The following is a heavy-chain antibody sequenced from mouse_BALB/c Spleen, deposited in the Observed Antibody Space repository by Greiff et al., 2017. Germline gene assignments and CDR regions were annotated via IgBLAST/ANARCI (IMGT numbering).Heavy chain of an antibody. CDR3: ARSELTGTSFDY. J-gene: IGHJ2*01. CDR2: ISSGSSTI. D-gene: IGHD4-1*01. CDR1: GFTFSSFG. Sequence: DVKLVESGGGLVQPGGSRKLSCAASGFTFSSFGMHWVRQAPEKGLEWVAYISSGSSTIYYADTVKGRFTISRDNPKNTLFLQMTSLRSEDTAMYYCARSELTGTSFDYWGQGTTLTVSS. V-gene: IGHV5-17*02.